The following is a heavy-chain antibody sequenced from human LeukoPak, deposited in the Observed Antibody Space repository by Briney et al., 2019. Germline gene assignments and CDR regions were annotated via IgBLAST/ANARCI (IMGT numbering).Heavy chain of an antibody. CDR2: ISPSSGTI. CDR3: ARIAAAGFMRIDY. V-gene: IGHV3-48*04. J-gene: IGHJ4*02. D-gene: IGHD6-13*01. Sequence: GGSLRLSCAASGFTFSSHSMNWVRQAPGKGLEWVSYISPSSGTIYYTDSVKGRFAISRDNAKTSLYLQMNSLRAEDTAVYYCARIAAAGFMRIDYWGQGTLVTVSS. CDR1: GFTFSSHS.